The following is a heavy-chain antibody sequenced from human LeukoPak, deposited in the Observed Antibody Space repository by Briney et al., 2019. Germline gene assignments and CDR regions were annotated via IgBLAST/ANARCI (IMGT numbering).Heavy chain of an antibody. V-gene: IGHV3-23*01. CDR1: GFTFSTYD. Sequence: GGSLRLSCAASGFTFSTYDMYRVRQAPGKGLECVASISRNSGACTYYAASVKGRFTISRDNSRSTLYLQMNGLRAEDTAVYYCSKKGQNGDCGKPDWGQGTLVTVSS. CDR3: SKKGQNGDCGKPD. D-gene: IGHD2-21*02. CDR2: ISRNSGACT. J-gene: IGHJ4*02.